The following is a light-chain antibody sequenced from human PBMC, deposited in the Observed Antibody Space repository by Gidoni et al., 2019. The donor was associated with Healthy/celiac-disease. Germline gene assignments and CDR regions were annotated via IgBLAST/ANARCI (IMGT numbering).Light chain of an antibody. J-gene: IGKJ3*01. CDR3: QQLNSYPLT. Sequence: DIQLTQSPSFLSASVGDRVTITCWASQGISSYLAWYQQKPGEAPKLLIYAASTLQSGVPSRFSGSGSGTEFTLTISSLQAEDFATYYFQQLNSYPLTFGPGNQSGYQT. CDR1: QGISSY. CDR2: AAS. V-gene: IGKV1-9*01.